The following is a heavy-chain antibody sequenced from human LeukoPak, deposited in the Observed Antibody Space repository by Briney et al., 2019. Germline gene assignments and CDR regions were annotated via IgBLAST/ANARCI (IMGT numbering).Heavy chain of an antibody. CDR3: ARGGSRFDY. J-gene: IGHJ4*02. Sequence: NPSETLSLTCTVSGGSISSYYWSWIRQPPGKALEWIGYIYYSGSTNYNPSLKSRLTISVDTSKSQFSLNLSSMTAADTAVYYCARGGSRFDYWGQGAPVTVSS. CDR1: GGSISSYY. D-gene: IGHD2-15*01. CDR2: IYYSGST. V-gene: IGHV4-59*01.